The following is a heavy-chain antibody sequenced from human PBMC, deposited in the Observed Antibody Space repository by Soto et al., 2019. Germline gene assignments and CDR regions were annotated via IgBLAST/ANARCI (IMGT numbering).Heavy chain of an antibody. D-gene: IGHD6-19*01. Sequence: QTLSLTCAISGESVSSITAAWNWIRSSPSRGLEWLGRTYYRSNWRHDYAVSVKSRITVNPDTSKTHFSLQLNSVTPADTAVYSCARGVAGTGFDLWGQGTLVTVSS. CDR3: ARGVAGTGFDL. J-gene: IGHJ4*02. CDR2: TYYRSNWRH. CDR1: GESVSSITAA. V-gene: IGHV6-1*01.